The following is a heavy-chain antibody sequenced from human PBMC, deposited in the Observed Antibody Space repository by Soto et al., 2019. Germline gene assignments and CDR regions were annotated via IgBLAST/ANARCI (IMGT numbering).Heavy chain of an antibody. V-gene: IGHV4-59*05. D-gene: IGHD3-16*01. CDR1: GGSISSYY. Sequence: PSETLSLTCTVSGGSISSYYWSWIRQPPGKGLEWIGSIHYSGSTYYNPSLKSRVTISVDTSKNQFSLKLSSVTAADTAVYYCARSYAGYDAFDIWGQGTMVTVSS. CDR3: ARSYAGYDAFDI. J-gene: IGHJ3*02. CDR2: IHYSGST.